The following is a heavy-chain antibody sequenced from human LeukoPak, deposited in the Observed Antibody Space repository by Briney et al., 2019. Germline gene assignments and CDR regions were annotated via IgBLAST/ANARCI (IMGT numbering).Heavy chain of an antibody. D-gene: IGHD3-16*01. CDR2: IRSKAYGGTT. CDR1: GFTFGDYA. J-gene: IGHJ4*02. CDR3: TRGNPYRPLDY. V-gene: IGHV3-49*04. Sequence: GGSLRLSCTASGFTFGDYAMNWVRQAPGKGLEWVGFIRSKAYGGTTEYAASVKGRFTISRDDSKSIAYLQMNSLKTEDTAVYYCTRGNPYRPLDYGGQGTLVTVSS.